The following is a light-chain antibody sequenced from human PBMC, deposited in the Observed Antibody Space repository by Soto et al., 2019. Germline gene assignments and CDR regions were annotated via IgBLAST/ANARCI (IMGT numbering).Light chain of an antibody. CDR2: RNN. CDR3: AAWDDSLSGPCVV. CDR1: SCNIGSNY. J-gene: IGLJ2*01. Sequence: QAVVTQPPSASGTPGQRVTISCSGSSCNIGSNYVYWYQQLPGTAPKLLIYRNNQRPSGVPDRFSGSKSGTSASLAISGLRSEDEADYYCAAWDDSLSGPCVVFGGGTKVTVL. V-gene: IGLV1-47*01.